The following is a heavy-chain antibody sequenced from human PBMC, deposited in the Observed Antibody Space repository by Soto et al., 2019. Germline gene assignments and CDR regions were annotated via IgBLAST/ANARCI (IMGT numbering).Heavy chain of an antibody. CDR1: GASISSDNR. CDR3: AKKVPAALRLYCFCGLDV. CDR2: ISQSGTT. Sequence: QVQLQESGPGLVKPSGTLSLTCAVSGASISSDNRWTWVRHPPGEGLEWIGEISQSGTTKYNPSLASRVTISVDQSKNQFSLRLTSMTAADTAVYYCAKKVPAALRLYCFCGLDVWGQGTTVTVSS. V-gene: IGHV4-4*02. J-gene: IGHJ6*02. D-gene: IGHD2-15*01.